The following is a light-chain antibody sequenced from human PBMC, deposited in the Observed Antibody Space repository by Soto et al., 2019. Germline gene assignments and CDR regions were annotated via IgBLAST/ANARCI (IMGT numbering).Light chain of an antibody. V-gene: IGKV3-15*01. Sequence: EILMTQSPGTLSVFPGERATLSCRASQSVSSNLAWYQQKPGQAPRLLIYGASTRATGIPATFSGSGSGTEFTLTISSLEPEDFAVYYCQQRSNWPRTFGQGTKVDIK. J-gene: IGKJ1*01. CDR3: QQRSNWPRT. CDR2: GAS. CDR1: QSVSSN.